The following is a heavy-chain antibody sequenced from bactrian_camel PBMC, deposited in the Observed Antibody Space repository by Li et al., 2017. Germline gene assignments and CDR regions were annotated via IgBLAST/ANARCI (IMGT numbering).Heavy chain of an antibody. CDR1: GYTYSRNC. V-gene: IGHV3S26*01. CDR2: IGGDGST. J-gene: IGHJ4*01. D-gene: IGHD3*01. Sequence: HVQLVESGGGSVQAGGSLRLSCALSGYTYSRNCLGWFRQAPGKEREGVAAIGGDGSTSYAEPVEGRFTISKDNARNILYLQLNSLKTEDTAMYYCQKGARVPNTARGRGTQVTVS.